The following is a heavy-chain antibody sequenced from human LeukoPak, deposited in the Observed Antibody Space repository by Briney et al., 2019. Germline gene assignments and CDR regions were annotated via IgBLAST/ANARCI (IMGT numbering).Heavy chain of an antibody. Sequence: GSLRLSSAASGFTFSSYAMSWIRQPPGKGLEWIGEINHSGSTNYNPSLKSRVTISVDTSKNQFSLKLSSVTAADTAVYYCARLGHSSGSVVWGQGTLVTVSS. D-gene: IGHD1-26*01. V-gene: IGHV4-34*01. J-gene: IGHJ4*02. CDR1: GFTFSSYA. CDR2: INHSGST. CDR3: ARLGHSSGSVV.